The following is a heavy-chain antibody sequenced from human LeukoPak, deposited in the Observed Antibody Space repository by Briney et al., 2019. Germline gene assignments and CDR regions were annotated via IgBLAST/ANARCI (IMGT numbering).Heavy chain of an antibody. CDR2: IIPIFGTA. J-gene: IGHJ3*02. V-gene: IGHV1-69*13. D-gene: IGHD3-22*01. CDR3: ARLYDSSGYNAFDI. Sequence: SVKVSCTASGGTFSSYAISWVRQAPGQGLEWMGGIIPIFGTANYAQKFQGRVTITADESTSTAYMELSSLRSEDTAVYYCARLYDSSGYNAFDIWGQGTMVTVSS. CDR1: GGTFSSYA.